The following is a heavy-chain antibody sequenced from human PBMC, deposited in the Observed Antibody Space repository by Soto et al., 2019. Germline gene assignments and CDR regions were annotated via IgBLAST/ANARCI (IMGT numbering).Heavy chain of an antibody. CDR2: IDPSDSYT. J-gene: IGHJ6*02. Sequence: GESLKISCKGSGYSFTSYWISWVRQMPGKGLEWMGRIDPSDSYTNYSPSFQGHVTISADKSISTAYLQWSSLKASDTAMYYCARDIVVVPAAIFSLGMDVWGQGTTVTVSS. D-gene: IGHD2-2*02. CDR1: GYSFTSYW. CDR3: ARDIVVVPAAIFSLGMDV. V-gene: IGHV5-10-1*01.